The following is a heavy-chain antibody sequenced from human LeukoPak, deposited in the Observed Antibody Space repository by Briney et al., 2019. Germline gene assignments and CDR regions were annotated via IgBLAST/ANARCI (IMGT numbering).Heavy chain of an antibody. CDR2: ISSSSSYI. Sequence: PGGSLRLSCAASGFTFSNYWMTWVRQAPGKGLEWVSSISSSSSYIYYADSVKGRFTISRDNAKNSLYLQMNSLRAEDTAVYYCARGSRGHYFDYWGQGTLVTVSS. CDR1: GFTFSNYW. J-gene: IGHJ4*02. D-gene: IGHD3-10*01. CDR3: ARGSRGHYFDY. V-gene: IGHV3-21*01.